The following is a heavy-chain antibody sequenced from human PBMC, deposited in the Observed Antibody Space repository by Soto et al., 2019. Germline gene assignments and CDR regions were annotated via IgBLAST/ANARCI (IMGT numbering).Heavy chain of an antibody. CDR2: INPGYPAGRST. J-gene: IGHJ3*02. D-gene: IGHD6-13*01. Sequence: ASVKVSCKASGYTLTTFFMHWVRQAPGQGLELLGVINPGYPAGRSTTYAQKLQGRVTMNTDTATNTAYMELRSLRSDDTAVYYCARVLGYSSSWWRHSAFDIWGQGTTVTVSS. CDR1: GYTLTTFF. CDR3: ARVLGYSSSWWRHSAFDI. V-gene: IGHV1-46*01.